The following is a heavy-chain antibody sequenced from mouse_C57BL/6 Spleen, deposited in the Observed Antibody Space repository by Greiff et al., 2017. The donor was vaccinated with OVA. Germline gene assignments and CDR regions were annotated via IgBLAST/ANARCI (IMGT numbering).Heavy chain of an antibody. CDR2: ISSGSSTI. J-gene: IGHJ3*01. Sequence: EVKLVESGGGLVKPGGSLKLSCAASGFTFSDYGMHWVRQAPEKGLEWVAYISSGSSTIYYADTVTGRFTISRDNAKNTLFLQMTSMRSEDTARYYCARDEIYYYGSSLSWFAYWGQGTLVTVSA. CDR1: GFTFSDYG. CDR3: ARDEIYYYGSSLSWFAY. D-gene: IGHD1-1*01. V-gene: IGHV5-17*01.